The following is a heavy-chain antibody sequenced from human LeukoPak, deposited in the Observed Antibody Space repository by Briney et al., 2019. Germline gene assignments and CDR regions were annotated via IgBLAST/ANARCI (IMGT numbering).Heavy chain of an antibody. CDR2: IIPIFGTA. CDR3: ARSPAIAAYYYYMDV. D-gene: IGHD6-13*01. J-gene: IGHJ6*03. V-gene: IGHV1-69*13. Sequence: ASVKVSCKASGGTFSSYAISWVRQAPGQGLEWMGGIIPIFGTANYAQKFQGRVTITADESTSTAYMELSSPRSEDTAVYYCARSPAIAAYYYYMDVWGKGTTVTVSS. CDR1: GGTFSSYA.